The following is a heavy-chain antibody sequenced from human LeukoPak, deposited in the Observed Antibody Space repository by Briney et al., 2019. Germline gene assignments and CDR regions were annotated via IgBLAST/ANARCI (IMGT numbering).Heavy chain of an antibody. J-gene: IGHJ4*02. Sequence: PGGSLRLSCAASGFTFSDYYMSWIRQAPGKGLEWVSYISSSGSTIYYADSVKGRFTISRDNAKNSLYLQVNSLRAEDTAVYYCARRHYYDSSGYYYFDYWGQGTLVTVSS. CDR1: GFTFSDYY. CDR2: ISSSGSTI. CDR3: ARRHYYDSSGYYYFDY. V-gene: IGHV3-11*01. D-gene: IGHD3-22*01.